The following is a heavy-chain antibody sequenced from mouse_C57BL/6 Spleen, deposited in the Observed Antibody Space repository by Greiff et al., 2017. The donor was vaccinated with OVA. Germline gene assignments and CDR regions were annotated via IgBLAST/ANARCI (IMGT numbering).Heavy chain of an antibody. CDR2: IYPGGGYT. CDR3: ARGDTAHYFDY. D-gene: IGHD5-1-1*01. J-gene: IGHJ2*01. CDR1: GYTFTNYW. V-gene: IGHV1-63*01. Sequence: VQLQQSGAELVRPGTSVKMSCKASGYTFTNYWIGWAKQRPGHGLEWIGDIYPGGGYTNYNEKFKGKATLPADKSSSTAYMQFSSLTSEDSAIYYCARGDTAHYFDYWGQGTTLTVSS.